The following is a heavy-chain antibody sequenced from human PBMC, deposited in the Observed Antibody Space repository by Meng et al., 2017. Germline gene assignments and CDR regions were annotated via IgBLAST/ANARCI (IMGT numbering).Heavy chain of an antibody. J-gene: IGHJ4*02. Sequence: QVRLVESGGGVVQPGRSLGLSCAASGFTFSSYAMHWVRQAPGKGLEWVAVISYDGSNKYYADSVKGRFTISRDNSKNTLYLQMNSLRAEDTAVYYCASPLLRFLEWLSMGYWGQGTLVTVSS. D-gene: IGHD3-3*01. CDR3: ASPLLRFLEWLSMGY. V-gene: IGHV3-30*01. CDR1: GFTFSSYA. CDR2: ISYDGSNK.